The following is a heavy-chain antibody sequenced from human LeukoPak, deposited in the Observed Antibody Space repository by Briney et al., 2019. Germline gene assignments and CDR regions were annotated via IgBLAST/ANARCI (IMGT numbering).Heavy chain of an antibody. V-gene: IGHV1-69*01. D-gene: IGHD3-9*01. J-gene: IGHJ4*02. CDR3: ARGNRHYDILTGYFDY. Sequence: SVKVSCKASGGTFSSYAISWVRQAPGQGLEWMGGIIPIFGTANYAQKFQGRVTITADESTSTAYMELSSLRSEDTAVYYCARGNRHYDILTGYFDYWGQGTLVTVSS. CDR1: GGTFSSYA. CDR2: IIPIFGTA.